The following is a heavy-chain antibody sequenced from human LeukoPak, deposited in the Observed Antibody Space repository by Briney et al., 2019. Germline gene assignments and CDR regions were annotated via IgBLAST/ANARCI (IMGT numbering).Heavy chain of an antibody. D-gene: IGHD6-19*01. CDR1: GFTFSSYT. CDR2: TSSGNSNI. Sequence: SGGSLRLSCAASGFTFSSYTMNWVRQAPGKGLEWVSYTSSGNSNIYYADSVKGRFTISRGNAKNSLYLQMNSLRAEDTAVYYCARDRIAVAATETNFDYWGQGTLVTVSS. J-gene: IGHJ4*02. V-gene: IGHV3-21*05. CDR3: ARDRIAVAATETNFDY.